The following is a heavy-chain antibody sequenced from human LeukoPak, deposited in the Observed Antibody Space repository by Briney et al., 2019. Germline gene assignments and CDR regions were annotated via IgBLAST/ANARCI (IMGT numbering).Heavy chain of an antibody. Sequence: ASVKVSCKASGYTFTSYGVSWVRQAPGQGLEWMGWISTWDGDTNYAQNFQGRVTLTTDTSTTTAYMEVRSLRSDETAVYYCARDWYCSGGSCYDCFDPWGQGTLVTVSS. D-gene: IGHD2-15*01. CDR3: ARDWYCSGGSCYDCFDP. CDR2: ISTWDGDT. CDR1: GYTFTSYG. V-gene: IGHV1-18*01. J-gene: IGHJ5*02.